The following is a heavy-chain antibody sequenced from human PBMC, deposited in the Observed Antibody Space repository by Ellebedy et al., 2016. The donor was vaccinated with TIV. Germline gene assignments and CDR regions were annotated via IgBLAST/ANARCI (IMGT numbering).Heavy chain of an antibody. CDR2: IIPIFGTA. CDR3: AAGGDYYYMDV. V-gene: IGHV1-69*13. D-gene: IGHD3-10*01. J-gene: IGHJ6*03. Sequence: SVKVSXXASGGTFSSYAISWVRQAPGQGLEWMGGIIPIFGTANYAQKFQGRVTITADESTSTAYMELSRLRSDDTAVYYCAAGGDYYYMDVWGKGTTVTVSS. CDR1: GGTFSSYA.